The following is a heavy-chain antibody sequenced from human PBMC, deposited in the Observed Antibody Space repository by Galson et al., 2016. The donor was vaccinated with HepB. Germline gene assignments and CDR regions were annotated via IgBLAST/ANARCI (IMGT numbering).Heavy chain of an antibody. CDR1: GFTFSSYS. CDR3: ARGRGVDV. V-gene: IGHV3-7*03. Sequence: SLRLSCAASGFTFSSYSMTWVRQAPGKELEWVANIKQDGSEKYYVDSVKGRFTISRDNAKNSLYLQMNSLRGEDTAVYYCARGRGVDVWGQGTTVTVSS. CDR2: IKQDGSEK. J-gene: IGHJ6*02.